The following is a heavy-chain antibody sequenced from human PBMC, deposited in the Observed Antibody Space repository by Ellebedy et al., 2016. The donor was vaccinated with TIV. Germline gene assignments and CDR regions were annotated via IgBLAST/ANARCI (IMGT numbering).Heavy chain of an antibody. CDR3: ARAPATHIFFDS. J-gene: IGHJ5*01. D-gene: IGHD2-2*01. CDR1: RFTFSDYV. Sequence: GESLKISCAASRFTFSDYVMHWVRQAPGMGLEWVAIISYDGSNKYYADSVKGRFTISRDNSKKMLFLQMNSLRADDTAIYYCARAPATHIFFDSWGQGTLVSVSS. CDR2: ISYDGSNK. V-gene: IGHV3-30-3*01.